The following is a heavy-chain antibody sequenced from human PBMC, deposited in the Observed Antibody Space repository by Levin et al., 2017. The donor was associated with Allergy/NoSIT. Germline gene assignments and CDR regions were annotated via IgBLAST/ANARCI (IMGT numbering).Heavy chain of an antibody. J-gene: IGHJ4*02. CDR2: VSGYNGNA. V-gene: IGHV1-18*04. CDR3: ARTGWELLPAPEY. Sequence: ASVKVSCKASGYTFSDYRISWVREAPGQGLEWMGWVSGYNGNANYAQKFQGRVTMTRDTSTNTAYMAMRSLTSDDTAMYYCARTGWELLPAPEYWGQGTQVTVSS. D-gene: IGHD1-26*01. CDR1: GYTFSDYR.